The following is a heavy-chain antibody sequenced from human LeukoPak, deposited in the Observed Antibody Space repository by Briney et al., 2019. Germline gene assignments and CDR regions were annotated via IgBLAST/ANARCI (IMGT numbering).Heavy chain of an antibody. J-gene: IGHJ4*02. CDR3: ARVNVVPAIAYYFDY. Sequence: SETLSLTCTVSGGSISSYYWSWIRQTPGKGLEWIRYIYYSGSTNYNPSLKSRVTISVDTSKNQFSLKLSSVTAADTAVYYCARVNVVPAIAYYFDYWGQGTLVTVSS. CDR1: GGSISSYY. V-gene: IGHV4-59*01. CDR2: IYYSGST. D-gene: IGHD2-2*01.